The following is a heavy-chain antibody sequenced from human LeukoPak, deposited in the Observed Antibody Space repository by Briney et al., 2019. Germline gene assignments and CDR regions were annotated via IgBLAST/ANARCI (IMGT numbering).Heavy chain of an antibody. J-gene: IGHJ5*02. V-gene: IGHV4-38-2*01. CDR2: IYHSGGS. CDR1: GYFISNYYY. Sequence: WVTLTLPCVVSGYFISNYYYLGWIRQPPGKGLEWIGNIYHSGGSYYNPSRKSRVTILVDTSKNQFSLKLSSVTAADTAVYYCAKAGTTGIHHWFDPWGQGNLVTVSS. CDR3: AKAGTTGIHHWFDP. D-gene: IGHD1-1*01.